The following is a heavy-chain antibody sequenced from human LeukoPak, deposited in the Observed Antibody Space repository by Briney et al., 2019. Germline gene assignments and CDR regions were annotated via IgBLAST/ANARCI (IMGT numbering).Heavy chain of an antibody. D-gene: IGHD2-2*01. Sequence: ASVKVSCKASGGTFSSYAISWVRQAPGQGLEWMGGMIPIFGTANYAQKFQGRVTITTDESTSTAYMELSSLRSEDTAVYYCAREPTPLIVVVPAARGAFDIWGQGTMVTVSS. V-gene: IGHV1-69*05. CDR3: AREPTPLIVVVPAARGAFDI. CDR1: GGTFSSYA. J-gene: IGHJ3*02. CDR2: MIPIFGTA.